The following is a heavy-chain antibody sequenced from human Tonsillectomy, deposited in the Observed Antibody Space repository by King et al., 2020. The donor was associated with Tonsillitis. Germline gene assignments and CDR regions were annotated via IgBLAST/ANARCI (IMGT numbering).Heavy chain of an antibody. CDR3: AIPPWIPAETHYYHMDV. CDR1: GFTFSSYA. J-gene: IGHJ6*03. Sequence: VQLVESGGGLVQPGGSLRLSCAASGFTFSSYAMTWVRQAPGKGLEWVSAISGSGGSTYYADSVKGRFTISRDNSKNTVYLQMNSLRAEDTAVYYCAIPPWIPAETHYYHMDVWGKGTTVTVSS. V-gene: IGHV3-23*04. CDR2: ISGSGGST. D-gene: IGHD2-2*01.